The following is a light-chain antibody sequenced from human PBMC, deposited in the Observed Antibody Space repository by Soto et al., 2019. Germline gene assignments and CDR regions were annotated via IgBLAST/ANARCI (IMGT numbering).Light chain of an antibody. V-gene: IGLV4-69*01. Sequence: QSVLTQSPSASASLGASVKLTCTLSSGHSSYAIAWHQQQPEKGTRYLMKLNSDGSHSKGDGIPDLFSGSSSGAERYLTISSLQSEDEADYYCQTWGTGIHVFGGGTQLTVL. CDR1: SGHSSYA. CDR3: QTWGTGIHV. CDR2: LNSDGSH. J-gene: IGLJ7*01.